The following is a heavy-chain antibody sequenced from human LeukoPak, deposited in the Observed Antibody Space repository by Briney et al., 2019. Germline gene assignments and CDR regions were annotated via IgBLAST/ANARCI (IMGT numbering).Heavy chain of an antibody. J-gene: IGHJ6*02. CDR1: GFTFSRKT. V-gene: IGHV3-48*02. CDR2: ISSDGGTI. CDR3: ARDNGMTSGWYAGRIDYYYGMDV. D-gene: IGHD6-19*01. Sequence: GGPLRLPCAASGFTFSRKTMNWVRHAPGKALEWVSYISSDGGTIYYADSVRGRFTISRDNAKNSLYLQMNSLRDEDTAVYYCARDNGMTSGWYAGRIDYYYGMDVWGQGTTVTVSS.